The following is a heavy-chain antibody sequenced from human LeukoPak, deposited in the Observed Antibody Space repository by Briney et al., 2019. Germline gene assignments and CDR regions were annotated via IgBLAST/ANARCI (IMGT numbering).Heavy chain of an antibody. J-gene: IGHJ4*02. CDR2: IYYSGST. CDR1: GGSISSSSYY. Sequence: SETLSLTCTVSGGSISSSSYYWGWIRQPPGKGLEWIGSIYYSGSTYCNPSLKSRVTISVDTSKNQFSLKLSSVTAADTAVYYCASQTDIVVVPAAINDYWGQGTLVTVSS. CDR3: ASQTDIVVVPAAINDY. D-gene: IGHD2-2*01. V-gene: IGHV4-39*01.